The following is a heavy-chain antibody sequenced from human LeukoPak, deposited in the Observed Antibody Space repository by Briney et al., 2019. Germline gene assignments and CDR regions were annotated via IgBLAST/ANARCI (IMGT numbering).Heavy chain of an antibody. Sequence: VKVSCKASGFTFTSTAVQWVRQARGQRLEWIGWILVGSGNTNYAQMFQERVTLTWDVSTSTAYMVLSSLRSEDTAIYYCASDPPYTSSSAWWGQGTLVTVSS. CDR1: GFTFTSTA. CDR3: ASDPPYTSSSAW. CDR2: ILVGSGNT. V-gene: IGHV1-58*01. J-gene: IGHJ4*02. D-gene: IGHD2-2*01.